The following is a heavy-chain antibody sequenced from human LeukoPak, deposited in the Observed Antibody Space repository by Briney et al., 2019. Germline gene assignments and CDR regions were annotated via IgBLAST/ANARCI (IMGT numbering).Heavy chain of an antibody. D-gene: IGHD6-13*01. J-gene: IGHJ6*02. V-gene: IGHV3-23*01. Sequence: PGGSLRLSCAASGFTFSSYAMSWVRQAPGKGLEWVSAISGSGGSTYYADSVKGRFTISRDNSKNTLYLQMNSLRAEDTAVYYCAKDRSSSSWYPSYYYGMDVWGQGTTVTVSS. CDR3: AKDRSSSSWYPSYYYGMDV. CDR2: ISGSGGST. CDR1: GFTFSSYA.